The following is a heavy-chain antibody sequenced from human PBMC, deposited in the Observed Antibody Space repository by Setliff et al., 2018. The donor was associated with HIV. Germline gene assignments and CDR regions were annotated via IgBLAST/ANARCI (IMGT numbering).Heavy chain of an antibody. CDR2: VKSPTDGGTT. J-gene: IGHJ3*02. V-gene: IGHV3-15*07. D-gene: IGHD1-26*01. Sequence: GESLKISCALSGFTFNKAWMNWVRQAPGKGLEWVGRVKSPTDGGTTDYAAPVHGRFTISIDDSRNTLYLQMNGLKTEDTGVYYCTTLVGAHPWHDAFDIWGHGTMVTVSS. CDR1: GFTFNKAW. CDR3: TTLVGAHPWHDAFDI.